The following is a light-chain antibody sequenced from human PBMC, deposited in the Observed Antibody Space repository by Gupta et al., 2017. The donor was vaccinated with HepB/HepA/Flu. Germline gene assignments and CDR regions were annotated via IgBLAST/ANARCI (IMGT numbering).Light chain of an antibody. J-gene: IGLJ2*01. CDR2: DVS. V-gene: IGLV2-14*03. Sequence: QSALTQPSSVSGSPGQSITISCNGTSSDVAGYNYVSWYPQHPGKAPKLMSYDVSNRPSGVSNRFSGSKSGNTASLTISGLQAEDEADYYCSSYTSSSTLEVVFGGGTKLTVL. CDR1: SSDVAGYNY. CDR3: SSYTSSSTLEVV.